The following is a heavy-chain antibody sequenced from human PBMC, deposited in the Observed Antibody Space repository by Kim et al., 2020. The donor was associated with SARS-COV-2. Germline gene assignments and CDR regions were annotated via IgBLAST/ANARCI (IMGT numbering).Heavy chain of an antibody. CDR2: IYYSGST. V-gene: IGHV4-59*13. CDR3: ARDPSSYDILTGYET. J-gene: IGHJ4*02. D-gene: IGHD3-9*01. Sequence: SETLSLTCTVSGGSISSYYWSWIRQPPGKGLEWIGYIYYSGSTNYNPSLKSRVTISVDTSKNQFSLKLSSVTAADTAVYYCARDPSSYDILTGYETWGQGTLVTVSS. CDR1: GGSISSYY.